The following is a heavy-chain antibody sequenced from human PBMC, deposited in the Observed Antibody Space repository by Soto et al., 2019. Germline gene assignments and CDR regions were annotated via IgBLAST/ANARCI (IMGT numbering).Heavy chain of an antibody. V-gene: IGHV3-23*01. CDR1: GFTFSSYA. Sequence: GGSLRLSCAASGFTFSSYAMSWVRQAPGKGLEWVSAISGSGGSTYYADSVKGRFTISRDNSKNTLYLQMNSLRAEDTAVYYCAKAAGRAVGGYYYYYMDVWGKGTTVTVSS. D-gene: IGHD2-15*01. J-gene: IGHJ6*03. CDR3: AKAAGRAVGGYYYYYMDV. CDR2: ISGSGGST.